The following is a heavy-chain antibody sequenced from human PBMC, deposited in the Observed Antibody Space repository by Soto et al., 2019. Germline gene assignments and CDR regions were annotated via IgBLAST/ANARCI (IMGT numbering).Heavy chain of an antibody. Sequence: QVQLVQSGAEMKKPESSVKVSCKAPGGTFSTYAISWVRQAPGQGLEWMGGIIPMFGTANYAQRFQDRVTITADESTNTVYMELSRLRSEDTAVYFCASGIQLWLRRINNGYSGWGQGTLVTVSS. V-gene: IGHV1-69*12. CDR2: IIPMFGTA. D-gene: IGHD5-18*01. CDR3: ASGIQLWLRRINNGYSG. CDR1: GGTFSTYA. J-gene: IGHJ4*02.